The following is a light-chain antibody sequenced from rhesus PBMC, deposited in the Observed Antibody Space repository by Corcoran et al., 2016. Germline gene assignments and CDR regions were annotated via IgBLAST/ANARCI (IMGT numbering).Light chain of an antibody. CDR3: GSFTGSNNFF. J-gene: IGLJ1*01. CDR2: DVS. Sequence: QAALTQPRSVSGSPGQSVTISCTGSSSDIGDYDFVSWYQQYPGTAPKLMIFDVSKRPSGVSNRFSGSKSGNTASLTISGLRPEDEADYYCGSFTGSNNFFFGFGTRLTVL. V-gene: IGLV2-32*02. CDR1: SSDIGDYDF.